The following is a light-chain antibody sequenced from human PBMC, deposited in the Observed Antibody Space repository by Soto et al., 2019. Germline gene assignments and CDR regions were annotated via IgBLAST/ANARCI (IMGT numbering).Light chain of an antibody. Sequence: QSALTQPASVSGSPGQSISISCTGTISDVGGYNYVSWYQQHPGKAPKLMIYDVNNRPSGVSDRFSGSKSGNTASLTISGLQAEDEADYYCSSYTSSSTLVFGTGTKLTVL. J-gene: IGLJ1*01. V-gene: IGLV2-14*01. CDR1: ISDVGGYNY. CDR2: DVN. CDR3: SSYTSSSTLV.